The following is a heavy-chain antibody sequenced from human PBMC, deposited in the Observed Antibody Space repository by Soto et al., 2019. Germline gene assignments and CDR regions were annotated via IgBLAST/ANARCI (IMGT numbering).Heavy chain of an antibody. D-gene: IGHD3-9*01. J-gene: IGHJ4*02. Sequence: GGSLRLSCGASGFTFSSYAMSWVRQAPGEGLEWVSAISGSGGSTYYADSVKGRFTISRDNSKNTLYLQMNSLRAEDTAVYYCAKDLNSASLDYYFDYWGQGTLVTVSS. CDR3: AKDLNSASLDYYFDY. V-gene: IGHV3-23*01. CDR1: GFTFSSYA. CDR2: ISGSGGST.